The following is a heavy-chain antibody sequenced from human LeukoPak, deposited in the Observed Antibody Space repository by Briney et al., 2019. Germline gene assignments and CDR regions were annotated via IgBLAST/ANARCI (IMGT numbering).Heavy chain of an antibody. CDR1: GFTFSSYA. Sequence: GRSLRLSCAASGFTFSSYAMHWVRQAPGKGLEWVAVISYDGSNKYYADSVKGRFTISRDNSKNTLYLQMNSLRAEDTAVYYCARPGSGSYYHYWGQGTLVTVSS. CDR3: ARPGSGSYYHY. D-gene: IGHD1-26*01. V-gene: IGHV3-30*04. J-gene: IGHJ4*02. CDR2: ISYDGSNK.